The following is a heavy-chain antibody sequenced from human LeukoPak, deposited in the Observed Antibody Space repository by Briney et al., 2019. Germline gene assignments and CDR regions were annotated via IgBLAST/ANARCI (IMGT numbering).Heavy chain of an antibody. D-gene: IGHD6-6*01. J-gene: IGHJ4*02. V-gene: IGHV5-10-1*01. CDR3: ARHSGLTARDY. Sequence: GESLKISCKGSGYSFTTHWISWVRQMPGKGLERMGRIDPSDSYTNYSPSFQGHVTISADKSISTAFLQWSSLKASDTAMYYCARHSGLTARDYWGQGTLITVSS. CDR2: IDPSDSYT. CDR1: GYSFTTHW.